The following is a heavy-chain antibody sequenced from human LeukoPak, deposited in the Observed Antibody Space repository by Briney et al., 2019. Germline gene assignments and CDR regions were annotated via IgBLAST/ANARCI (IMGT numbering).Heavy chain of an antibody. Sequence: GGSLRLSCAASGFTFSSYGMHWVRQAPDKGLEWVAFIRYDGSNKYYADSVKGRFTISRDNSKNTLYLQMNSLRAEDTAVYYCAKDLRGGSSNYDYWGQGTLVTVSS. CDR1: GFTFSSYG. CDR2: IRYDGSNK. CDR3: AKDLRGGSSNYDY. D-gene: IGHD3-16*01. J-gene: IGHJ4*02. V-gene: IGHV3-30*02.